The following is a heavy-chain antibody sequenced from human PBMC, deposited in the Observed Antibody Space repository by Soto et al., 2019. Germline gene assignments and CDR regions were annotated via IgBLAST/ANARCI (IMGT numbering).Heavy chain of an antibody. J-gene: IGHJ4*02. D-gene: IGHD6-13*01. CDR1: GFTFSSYW. Sequence: GGSLRLSCAASGFTFSSYWMSWVRQAPGKGLEWVANIKQDGSEKYYVDSVKGRFTISRDNAKNSLYLQMNSLRAEDTAVYYCAREGRYSSSWYFSYWGQGTLVTVSS. CDR3: AREGRYSSSWYFSY. CDR2: IKQDGSEK. V-gene: IGHV3-7*01.